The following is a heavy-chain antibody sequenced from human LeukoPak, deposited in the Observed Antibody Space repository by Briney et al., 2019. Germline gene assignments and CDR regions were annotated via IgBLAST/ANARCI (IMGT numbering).Heavy chain of an antibody. J-gene: IGHJ4*02. Sequence: GGSLRLSCAASGFSFSHFGMHWVRQAPGKGLEWVAIIRYDGSKKDYADSVKGRFTISRDNSKKSLYLQMNSLRDEDSAVYYCAKEAHYCGSDCYSSPLDSWGQGVLVTVSS. CDR3: AKEAHYCGSDCYSSPLDS. CDR1: GFSFSHFG. CDR2: IRYDGSKK. V-gene: IGHV3-30*02. D-gene: IGHD2-21*02.